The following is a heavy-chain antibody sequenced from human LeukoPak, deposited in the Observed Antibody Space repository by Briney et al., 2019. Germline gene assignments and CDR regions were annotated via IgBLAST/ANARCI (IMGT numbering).Heavy chain of an antibody. J-gene: IGHJ5*02. CDR3: ARDNSVGDNAWWFDP. V-gene: IGHV1-46*01. Sequence: SVRVSCKASGYTFTSYYMHWVRQAPGQGLEWMGLINPTGGSTGYAQKFQGRVTITRDMSTSTHYMELSSLRSEDTAIYYCARDNSVGDNAWWFDPWGQGTLVTVSS. D-gene: IGHD1-26*01. CDR1: GYTFTSYY. CDR2: INPTGGST.